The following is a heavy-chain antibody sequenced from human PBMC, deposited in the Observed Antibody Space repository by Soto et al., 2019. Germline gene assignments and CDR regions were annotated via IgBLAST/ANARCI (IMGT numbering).Heavy chain of an antibody. CDR2: INQGGNEK. J-gene: IGHJ6*02. CDR3: ARPRLAARLGDYYYGMDV. D-gene: IGHD6-6*01. V-gene: IGHV3-7*01. Sequence: EVQLVESGGGLVQPGGSLRLSCAASGFTFTSYWMNWVRQAPGKGLEWVANINQGGNEKYYVDSVKGRFTISRDNAKNSLYLQMNSLRAEDTAVYYCARPRLAARLGDYYYGMDVWGQGTTVTVSS. CDR1: GFTFTSYW.